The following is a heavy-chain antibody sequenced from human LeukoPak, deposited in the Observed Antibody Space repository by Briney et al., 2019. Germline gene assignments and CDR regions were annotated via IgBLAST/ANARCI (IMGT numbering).Heavy chain of an antibody. D-gene: IGHD6-19*01. CDR2: IRSKAYGGTT. CDR3: TRSSSGWYSDY. V-gene: IGHV3-49*04. J-gene: IGHJ4*02. Sequence: PGGSLRLSCAASEFTLSIYWMSWVRQAPGKGLEWAGFIRSKAYGGTTEYAASVKGRFIISRDDFKSIAYLQMNSLKTEDTAVYYCTRSSSGWYSDYWGQGTLVTVSS. CDR1: EFTLSIYW.